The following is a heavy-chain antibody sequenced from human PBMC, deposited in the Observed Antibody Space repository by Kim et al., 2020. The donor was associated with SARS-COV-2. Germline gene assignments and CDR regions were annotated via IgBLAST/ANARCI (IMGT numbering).Heavy chain of an antibody. CDR2: ISSSGSTI. J-gene: IGHJ6*02. CDR3: ATFWNYYYGMDV. V-gene: IGHV3-48*03. Sequence: GGSLRLSCAASGFTFSSYEMNWVRQAPGKGLEWVSYISSSGSTIYYADSVKGRFTISRDNAKNSLYLQMNSLRAEDTAVYYCATFWNYYYGMDVWGQGTTVTVSS. D-gene: IGHD3-3*01. CDR1: GFTFSSYE.